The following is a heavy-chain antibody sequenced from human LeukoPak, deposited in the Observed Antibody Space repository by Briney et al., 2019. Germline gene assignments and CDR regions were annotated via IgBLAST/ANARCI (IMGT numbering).Heavy chain of an antibody. Sequence: GGSLRLSCAASGFTFSSYEMNWVRQAPGKGLEWVSYISSSGSTIYYADSVKGRFTISRDNAKNSLYLQMNSLRAEDTAVYYCARGGDFTPTYYYYGMDGWGQGTTVTVSS. D-gene: IGHD3-3*01. J-gene: IGHJ6*01. CDR3: ARGGDFTPTYYYYGMDG. CDR2: ISSSGSTI. V-gene: IGHV3-48*03. CDR1: GFTFSSYE.